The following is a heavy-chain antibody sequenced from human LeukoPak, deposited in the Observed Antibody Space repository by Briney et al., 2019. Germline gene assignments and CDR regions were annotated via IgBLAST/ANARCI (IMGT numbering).Heavy chain of an antibody. D-gene: IGHD1-26*01. CDR1: GFTFSSYS. CDR2: ISGSSSNI. CDR3: ARDTGARPFDY. Sequence: GGSLRLSCAASGFTFSSYSMNWVRQAPGKGLEWVSFISGSSSNIYYADSVKGRFTISRDNAKNSLYLQMNSLRAEDTAVYYCARDTGARPFDYWGQGTLVTVSS. V-gene: IGHV3-21*01. J-gene: IGHJ4*02.